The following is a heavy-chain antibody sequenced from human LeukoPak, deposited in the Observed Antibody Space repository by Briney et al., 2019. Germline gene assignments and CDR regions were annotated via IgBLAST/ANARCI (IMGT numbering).Heavy chain of an antibody. CDR2: ISYDGSNK. J-gene: IGHJ4*02. Sequence: GGSLRLSCAASGFTFSSYAMHWVRQAPGKGLEWVAVISYDGSNKYYADSVKGRFTISRDNFKNTLYLQMSSLRVEDTAVYYCAKMWQLVGEFDYWGQGTLVTVSS. CDR3: AKMWQLVGEFDY. D-gene: IGHD3-16*01. CDR1: GFTFSSYA. V-gene: IGHV3-30*04.